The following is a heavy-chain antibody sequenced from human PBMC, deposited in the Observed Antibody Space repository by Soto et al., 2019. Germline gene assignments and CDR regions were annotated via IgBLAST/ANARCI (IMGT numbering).Heavy chain of an antibody. Sequence: GGSLRLSCAASGFTVSSNYMSWVRQAPGKGLEWVSVIFSGGNTYYADSVKGRFTISRDNSKNTLYLQMNSVRAEDTAVYYCARDVRDSSGYPEYYFDYWGQGT. D-gene: IGHD3-22*01. CDR3: ARDVRDSSGYPEYYFDY. CDR2: IFSGGNT. V-gene: IGHV3-66*01. CDR1: GFTVSSNY. J-gene: IGHJ4*02.